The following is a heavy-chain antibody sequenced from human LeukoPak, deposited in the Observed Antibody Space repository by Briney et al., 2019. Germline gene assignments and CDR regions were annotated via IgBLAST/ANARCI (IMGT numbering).Heavy chain of an antibody. CDR3: ARWGHYYDSSGYYYVDAFDI. CDR2: ISSSGSTI. Sequence: GGSLRLSCAASGFTFSDYYMSWIRQAPGKGLEWVSYISSSGSTIYYADSVKGRFTISRDNAKNSLYLQMNSLRAEDTAVYYCARWGHYYDSSGYYYVDAFDIWGQGTMVTVSS. J-gene: IGHJ3*02. D-gene: IGHD3-22*01. V-gene: IGHV3-11*01. CDR1: GFTFSDYY.